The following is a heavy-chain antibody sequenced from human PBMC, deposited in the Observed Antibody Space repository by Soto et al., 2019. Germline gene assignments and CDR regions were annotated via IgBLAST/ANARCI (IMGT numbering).Heavy chain of an antibody. J-gene: IGHJ5*02. CDR1: GGSIRSGDYY. D-gene: IGHD6-13*01. Sequence: QVQLQESGPGLVKPSQTLSLTCTVSGGSIRSGDYYWSWIRQPPGKGLEWIGYFYYSGSTYYNPSLKSRVTLSVDTSKNQFSLKLSSVTAADTAVYYCARDRTIAAAGREYNWFEPWGQGTLVTVSS. V-gene: IGHV4-30-4*01. CDR3: ARDRTIAAAGREYNWFEP. CDR2: FYYSGST.